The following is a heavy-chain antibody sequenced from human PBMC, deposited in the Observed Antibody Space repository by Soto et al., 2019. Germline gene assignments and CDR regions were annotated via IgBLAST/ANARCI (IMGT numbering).Heavy chain of an antibody. CDR3: ARGVTAGVDY. J-gene: IGHJ4*02. CDR2: MEPSSGKT. V-gene: IGHV1-8*01. Sequence: QVQLVQSGAEVRKPGASVKVSCKASGYSFTSLDINWVRQTAGQGLEWMGWMEPSSGKTGYAQKSHDRVTMTSDTSINTAYMELTTLTSDDTAFYYCARGVTAGVDYWGQGTLVTVSS. D-gene: IGHD1-26*01. CDR1: GYSFTSLD.